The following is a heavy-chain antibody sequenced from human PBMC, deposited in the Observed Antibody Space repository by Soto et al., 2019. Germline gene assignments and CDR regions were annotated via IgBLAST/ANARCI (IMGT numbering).Heavy chain of an antibody. D-gene: IGHD2-15*01. CDR2: INQSGSP. CDR1: SGTISSSNW. CDR3: AGLGMVAAHREFDP. Sequence: QVQLQESGPGLVKPSGTLSLTCAVSSGTISSSNWWTWVRQPPGKGLEWIGEINQSGSPNYNPSLRSRVTIAVDKPKSQFFLKLSSVTAADTAIYYCAGLGMVAAHREFDPWGQGTLVTVSS. V-gene: IGHV4-4*02. J-gene: IGHJ5*02.